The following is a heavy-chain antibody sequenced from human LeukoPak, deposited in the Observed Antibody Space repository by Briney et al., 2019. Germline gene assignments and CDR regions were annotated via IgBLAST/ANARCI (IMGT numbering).Heavy chain of an antibody. CDR1: GASIRDSITSGTYY. CDR3: ARSTNRVDS. CDR2: MYNSGTT. J-gene: IGHJ4*02. Sequence: PSETLSLTCTVSGASIRDSITSGTYYWNWIRQPAGKDLEWIGRMYNSGTTINYNPSLKSRVTISVDTSKNQFSLNVTSVTAADTAVYYCARSTNRVDSWGQGTLVTVSS. D-gene: IGHD1-14*01. V-gene: IGHV4-61*02.